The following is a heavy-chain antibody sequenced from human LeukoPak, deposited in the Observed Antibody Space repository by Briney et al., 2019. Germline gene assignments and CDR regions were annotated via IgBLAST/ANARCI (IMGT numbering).Heavy chain of an antibody. V-gene: IGHV4-4*09. CDR2: IYTSGST. J-gene: IGHJ5*02. D-gene: IGHD3/OR15-3a*01. CDR1: GGSISSYY. CDR3: ARVWTNWFDP. Sequence: PSETLSLTCTVSGGSISSYYWSWIRQPPGKGLEWIGYIYTSGSTNYNPSLKSRVTISVDTSKNQFSLKLSSVTAADTAVYYCARVWTNWFDPWGQGTLVTVSS.